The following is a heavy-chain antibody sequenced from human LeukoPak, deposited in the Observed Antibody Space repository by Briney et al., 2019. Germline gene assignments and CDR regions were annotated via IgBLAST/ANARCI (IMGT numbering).Heavy chain of an antibody. V-gene: IGHV1-46*04. CDR1: GYTFTSYY. Sequence: ASVKVSCKASGYTFTSYYIHWVRQAPGQGLEWMGIINSAGGSTSYAQKLQGRVTMTRDTSTSTVYMQLSSLRSEDTAVYYCAREGELLGAFDVWGQGTMVTASS. CDR3: AREGELLGAFDV. CDR2: INSAGGST. D-gene: IGHD1-26*01. J-gene: IGHJ3*01.